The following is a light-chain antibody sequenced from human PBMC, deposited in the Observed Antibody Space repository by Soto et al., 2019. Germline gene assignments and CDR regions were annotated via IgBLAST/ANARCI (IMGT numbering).Light chain of an antibody. Sequence: DIQMTQSPSSLSASVGDRVTITCQASQDISNYLNWYQQKLGKAPKLLIYDASTLETGVPSRFSGSGSVTDFTFTIRSLQPEDIETYYCQQYSNLITFGQGTRLEIK. V-gene: IGKV1-33*01. J-gene: IGKJ5*01. CDR2: DAS. CDR3: QQYSNLIT. CDR1: QDISNY.